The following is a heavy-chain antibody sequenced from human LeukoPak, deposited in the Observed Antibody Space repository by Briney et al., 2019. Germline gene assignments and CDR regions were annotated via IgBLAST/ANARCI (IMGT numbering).Heavy chain of an antibody. J-gene: IGHJ4*02. CDR3: ARLPYYGSGSYLHYFDY. D-gene: IGHD3-10*01. V-gene: IGHV5-51*01. Sequence: GESLKISCKGSGYSFISYWIAWVRQMPGKGLEWMGIIYPGDSDTAYSPSFQGQVTISADKSISTAYLQWSSLKASDTAMYYCARLPYYGSGSYLHYFDYWGQGTLVTVSS. CDR2: IYPGDSDT. CDR1: GYSFISYW.